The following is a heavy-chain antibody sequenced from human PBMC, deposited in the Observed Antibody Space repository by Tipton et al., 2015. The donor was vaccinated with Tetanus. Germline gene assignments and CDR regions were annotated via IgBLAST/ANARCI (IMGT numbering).Heavy chain of an antibody. D-gene: IGHD6-19*01. CDR1: GFTFSAYW. CDR3: VRDGGSSGWLAY. J-gene: IGHJ4*02. CDR2: MNSDGSYI. V-gene: IGHV3-74*01. Sequence: SLRLSCAASGFTFSAYWMHWVRQAPGKGLVWVSRMNSDGSYIAYADSVKGRFSISRDNAKNTLYLQMNSLRVEDTAVYYCVRDGGSSGWLAYWGQGTLVTVSS.